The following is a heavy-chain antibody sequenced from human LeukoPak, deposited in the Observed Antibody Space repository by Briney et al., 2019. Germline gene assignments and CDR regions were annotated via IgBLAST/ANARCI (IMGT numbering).Heavy chain of an antibody. J-gene: IGHJ3*02. CDR3: ARTTVINKGSSFDI. D-gene: IGHD4-17*01. Sequence: PSETLSLTCSVSGGSITSSYWSWVRQSPGNGLEWNGYIYYTGDTTYNPSLKGRVTISVDTSKNQFSLKLISLTAADTAVYYCARTTVINKGSSFDIWGQGTLVTVSS. CDR2: IYYTGDT. CDR1: GGSITSSY. V-gene: IGHV4-59*01.